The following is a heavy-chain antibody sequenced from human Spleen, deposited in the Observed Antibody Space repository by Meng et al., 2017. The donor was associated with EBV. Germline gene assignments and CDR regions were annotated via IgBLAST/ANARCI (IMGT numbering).Heavy chain of an antibody. CDR1: GGSVSSGSYY. CDR2: IYYSGST. D-gene: IGHD5-24*01. CDR3: ARTITRVGVDL. V-gene: IGHV4-61*01. J-gene: IGHJ2*01. Sequence: QVQLQESGPGLVTPSETLSLTCTVSGGSVSSGSYYWSWIRQPPGKGLEWIGYIYYSGSTNYNPSLKSRVTISVDTSKNQFSLKLSSVTAADTAVYYCARTITRVGVDLCGRGTLCTVSS.